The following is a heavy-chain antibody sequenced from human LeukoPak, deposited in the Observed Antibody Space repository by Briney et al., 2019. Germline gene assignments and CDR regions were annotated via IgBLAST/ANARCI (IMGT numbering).Heavy chain of an antibody. J-gene: IGHJ4*02. Sequence: ASVKVSCKASGYTFTGYYMHWVRQAPGQGLEWMGWINPNSGGTNYAQKFQGRVTMTRDTSISTAYMELSRLTSDDAAVYYCARDPASRDGDYWGQGTLVTVSS. D-gene: IGHD5-24*01. CDR2: INPNSGGT. V-gene: IGHV1-2*02. CDR1: GYTFTGYY. CDR3: ARDPASRDGDY.